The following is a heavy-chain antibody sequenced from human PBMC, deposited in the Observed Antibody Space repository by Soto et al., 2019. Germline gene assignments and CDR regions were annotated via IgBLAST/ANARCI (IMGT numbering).Heavy chain of an antibody. V-gene: IGHV4-59*01. Sequence: PSEALSLTCSVSGDSSSTYYCGWIRQPPGKGLEWIGYINYSGRTNHNPSLKSRVTTSVDTSKNQFSLKLSSVTAADTAVYYCARSFCSDSVSCNWFDPWGQGTLVTVS. CDR2: INYSGRT. CDR1: GDSSSTYY. CDR3: ARSFCSDSVSCNWFDP. J-gene: IGHJ5*02. D-gene: IGHD2-15*01.